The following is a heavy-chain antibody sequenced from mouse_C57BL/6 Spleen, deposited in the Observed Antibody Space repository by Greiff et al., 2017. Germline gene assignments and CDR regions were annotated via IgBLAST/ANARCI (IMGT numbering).Heavy chain of an antibody. V-gene: IGHV1-18*01. CDR2: INHNNGGT. J-gene: IGHJ2*01. Sequence: VQLQQSGPELVKPGASVKIPCKASGYTFTDYNMDWVKQSHGKSLEWIGDINHNNGGTIYNQKFKGKSTLTVDKSSSTAYMELRSLTSEDTAVYYCARSLGLDYWGQGTTLTVSS. CDR1: GYTFTDYN. CDR3: ARSLGLDY.